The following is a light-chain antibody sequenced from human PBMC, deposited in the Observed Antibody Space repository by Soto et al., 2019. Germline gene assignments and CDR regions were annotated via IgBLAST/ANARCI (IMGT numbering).Light chain of an antibody. V-gene: IGKV1-9*01. CDR2: AAS. J-gene: IGKJ2*01. CDR1: QDISSY. Sequence: DIQLTQSPSFLSASVGDRVTITCRASQDISSYLAWYQQKPGKAPKLLIYAASTLQSEVPSRFSGSGSGTEFTLTVSSLQPGDFATYYCQQLNGSPYTFGQGTKLEIK. CDR3: QQLNGSPYT.